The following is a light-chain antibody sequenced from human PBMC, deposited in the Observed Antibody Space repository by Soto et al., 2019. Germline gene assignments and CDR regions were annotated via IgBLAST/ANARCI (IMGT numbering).Light chain of an antibody. J-gene: IGLJ3*02. Sequence: QSVLTQPRSVSGSPGQSVTISCTGTSSDVGGYIYVSWYQQYPAKAPKVMIYDVSRRPSGVPDRFSGSKSGNTASLTISGLQAGDEAVYYCCSYAGNKTVVFGGGTKLTVL. CDR3: CSYAGNKTVV. V-gene: IGLV2-11*01. CDR1: SSDVGGYIY. CDR2: DVS.